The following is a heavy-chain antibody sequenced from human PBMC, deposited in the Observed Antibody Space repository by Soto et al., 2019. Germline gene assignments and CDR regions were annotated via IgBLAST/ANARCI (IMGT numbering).Heavy chain of an antibody. D-gene: IGHD2-21*02. CDR2: IIPIFGTA. V-gene: IGHV1-69*13. CDR3: ARGLAYCGGDCYSNI. CDR1: GCTFSSYA. J-gene: IGHJ3*02. Sequence: SVKVSCKASGCTFSSYAISWVRQAPGQGLEWMGGIIPIFGTANYAQKFQGRVTITADESTSTAYMELSSLRSEDTAVYYCARGLAYCGGDCYSNIWGQGTMVTVSS.